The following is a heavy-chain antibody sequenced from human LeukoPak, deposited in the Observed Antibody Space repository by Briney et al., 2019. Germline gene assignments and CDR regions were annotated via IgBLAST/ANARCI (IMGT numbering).Heavy chain of an antibody. Sequence: ASVKVSCKASGGTFSSYAISWVRQAPGQGLEWMGWISAYNGNTNYAQKVQGRVTMTTDTSTSTAYMELRSLRSDDTAVYYCARSGSRLTWFGETMGYCDHWGQGTLVTVSS. CDR1: GGTFSSYA. V-gene: IGHV1-18*01. D-gene: IGHD3-10*01. J-gene: IGHJ4*02. CDR2: ISAYNGNT. CDR3: ARSGSRLTWFGETMGYCDH.